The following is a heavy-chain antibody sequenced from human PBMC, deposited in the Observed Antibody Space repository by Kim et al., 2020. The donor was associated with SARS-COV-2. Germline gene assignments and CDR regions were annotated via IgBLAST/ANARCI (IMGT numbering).Heavy chain of an antibody. CDR3: ARSGTTGTRDEFDP. J-gene: IGHJ5*02. Sequence: AVSVKSRITINPDTSKNQFSLQLNSVTPEDTAVYHCARSGTTGTRDEFDPWGQGTLVTVSS. V-gene: IGHV6-1*01. D-gene: IGHD1-1*01.